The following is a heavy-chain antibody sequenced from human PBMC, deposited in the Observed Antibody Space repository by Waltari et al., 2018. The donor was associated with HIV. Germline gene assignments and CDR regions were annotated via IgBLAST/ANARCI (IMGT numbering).Heavy chain of an antibody. J-gene: IGHJ6*02. CDR3: ARDSGPSKDYYDMDV. CDR1: GFTCRDYD. V-gene: IGHV3-11*01. CDR2: FVGSGNTM. Sequence: QVHLVESGGGLVRPGGSLRLPCAASGFTCRDYDLSWTPQAPGRGLGWVPYFVGSGNTMSDADSVKGRFTISRDKAKNSLYLQMNSLGAEDTAVYYCARDSGPSKDYYDMDVWGQGTTVTVSS. D-gene: IGHD2-15*01.